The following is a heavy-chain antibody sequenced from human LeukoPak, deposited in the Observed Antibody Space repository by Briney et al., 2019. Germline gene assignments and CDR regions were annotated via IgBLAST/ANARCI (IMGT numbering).Heavy chain of an antibody. V-gene: IGHV1-46*01. Sequence: ASVKVSCKASRHTFTSNYLHWVRQAPGQGLEGMGVINPRGGGTTYAQNFQGRVTMTRDTSTSTVYMELSSLRSDDTAVYYCARGYDNTNFDYWGQGTLVAVSS. CDR2: INPRGGGT. J-gene: IGHJ4*02. D-gene: IGHD1-1*01. CDR1: RHTFTSNY. CDR3: ARGYDNTNFDY.